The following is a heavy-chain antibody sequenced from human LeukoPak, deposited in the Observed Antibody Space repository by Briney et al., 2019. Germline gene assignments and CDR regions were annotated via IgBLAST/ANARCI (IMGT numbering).Heavy chain of an antibody. J-gene: IGHJ4*02. CDR2: INHSGST. Sequence: PGGSLRLSCAASGFTFSDTWMHWVRQAPGKGLEWIGEINHSGSTNYNPSLKSRVTISVDTSKNQFSLKLSSVTAADTAVYYCARRQLRYFDWLSRGTTFDYWGQGTLVTVSS. CDR1: GFTFSDTW. CDR3: ARRQLRYFDWLSRGTTFDY. D-gene: IGHD3-9*01. V-gene: IGHV4-34*01.